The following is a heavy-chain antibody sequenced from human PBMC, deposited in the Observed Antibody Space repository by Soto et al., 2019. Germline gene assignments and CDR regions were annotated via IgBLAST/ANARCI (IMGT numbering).Heavy chain of an antibody. D-gene: IGHD1-1*01. Sequence: SETLSLTCAVSGSTISSAYYWGWIRQSPGKGLEWIGSIYHSGSIYHSGSTHYNPSLKSRVTISVETSKNQFSLRLTSVTAADTAVYYCARNRTGALFDYWGQGALVTV. V-gene: IGHV4-38-2*01. CDR2: IYHSGST. CDR3: ARNRTGALFDY. CDR1: GSTISSAYY. J-gene: IGHJ4*02.